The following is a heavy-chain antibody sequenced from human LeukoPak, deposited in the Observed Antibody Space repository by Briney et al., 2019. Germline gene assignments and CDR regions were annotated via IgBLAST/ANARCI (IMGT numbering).Heavy chain of an antibody. J-gene: IGHJ6*02. V-gene: IGHV4-31*11. CDR3: ARQKPYRVLRYFDPQPMDV. CDR1: GGSFSGYY. CDR2: IYYSGST. D-gene: IGHD3-9*01. Sequence: SETLSLTCAVYGGSFSGYYWSWIRQHPGKGLEWIGYIYYSGSTYYNPSLKSRVTISVDTSKNQFSLKLSSVTAADTAVYYCARQKPYRVLRYFDPQPMDVWGQGTTVTVSS.